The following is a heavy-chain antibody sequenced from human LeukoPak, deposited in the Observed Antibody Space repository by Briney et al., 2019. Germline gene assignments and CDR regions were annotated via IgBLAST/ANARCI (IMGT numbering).Heavy chain of an antibody. Sequence: SETLSLTCTVSGGSISSTDDYWGWIRQPPGKGLEWIGSIYYSGSTYYNPSLKSRVTISVDTSKNQFSLKLSSVTAADTAVYYCARQGGGSSWLDYWGQGTLVTVSS. J-gene: IGHJ4*02. D-gene: IGHD6-13*01. CDR1: GGSISSTDDY. CDR3: ARQGGGSSWLDY. CDR2: IYYSGST. V-gene: IGHV4-39*01.